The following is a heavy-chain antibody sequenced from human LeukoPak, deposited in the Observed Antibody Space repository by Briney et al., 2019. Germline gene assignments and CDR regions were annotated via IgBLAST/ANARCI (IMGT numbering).Heavy chain of an antibody. CDR2: IYNSGST. D-gene: IGHD2-15*01. J-gene: IGHJ4*02. Sequence: SQTLSLTCTVSGGSISSGDFYWSWIRQPPGKGLEWIGYIYNSGSTYYRPSLKSRLTISADTSKNQFSLKLSSVTAADTAVYYCARGVSIPTTPKFDYWGQGTLVTVSS. CDR3: ARGVSIPTTPKFDY. CDR1: GGSISSGDFY. V-gene: IGHV4-30-4*01.